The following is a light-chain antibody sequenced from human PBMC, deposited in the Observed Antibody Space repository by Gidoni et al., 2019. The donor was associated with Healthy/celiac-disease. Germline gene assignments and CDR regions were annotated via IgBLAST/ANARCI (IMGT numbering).Light chain of an antibody. CDR1: QSVSSSY. V-gene: IGKV3-20*01. CDR2: GAS. J-gene: IGKJ2*01. CDR3: QQYGSSPQT. Sequence: EIVLTLSTAPLSLSPGERATLSCRASQSVSSSYVAWHQQKPGQAPRLLIYGASSRATGLPDRFSGSGSGTDFTLTISRLEPEDFAVYYCQQYGSSPQTFGQGTKLEIK.